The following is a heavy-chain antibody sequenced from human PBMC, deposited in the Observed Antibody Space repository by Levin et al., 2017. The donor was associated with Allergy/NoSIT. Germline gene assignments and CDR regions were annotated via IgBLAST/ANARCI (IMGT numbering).Heavy chain of an antibody. D-gene: IGHD3-22*01. CDR3: ARDWETSDSTGYGYSFEY. CDR2: ISSSSTII. CDR1: GFTFSAYR. J-gene: IGHJ4*02. V-gene: IGHV3-48*02. Sequence: GGSLRLSCAASGFTFSAYRMNWVRQAPGKGLEWVSFISSSSTIIYYADSVKGRFTISRDNPKNSLFLQMNSLRDEDTAVYYCARDWETSDSTGYGYSFEYWGQGTLVTVSS.